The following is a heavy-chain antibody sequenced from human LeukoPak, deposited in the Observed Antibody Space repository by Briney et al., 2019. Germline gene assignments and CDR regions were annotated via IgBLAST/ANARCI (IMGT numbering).Heavy chain of an antibody. J-gene: IGHJ5*02. V-gene: IGHV3-21*01. Sequence: PGGSLRLSCAASGFTFSSYSMNWVRQAPGKGLEWVSSISSSSYIYYADSVKGRFTISRDNAKNSLYLQMNSLRAEDTAVYYCATFVVVVAATSRNTFDPWGQGTLVTVSS. D-gene: IGHD2-15*01. CDR2: ISSSSYI. CDR3: ATFVVVVAATSRNTFDP. CDR1: GFTFSSYS.